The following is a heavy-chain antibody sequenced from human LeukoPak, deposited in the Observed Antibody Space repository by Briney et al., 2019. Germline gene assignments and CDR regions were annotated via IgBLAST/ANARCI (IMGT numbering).Heavy chain of an antibody. CDR2: ISAYNGNT. J-gene: IGHJ4*02. CDR3: ARDSDEHIVVVTATQYFDY. CDR1: GYTFTSYG. Sequence: ASVKVSCEASGYTFTSYGISWVRQAPGQGLEWMGWISAYNGNTNYAQKLQGRVTMTTDTSTSTAYMELRSLRSDDTAVYYCARDSDEHIVVVTATQYFDYWGQGTLVTVSS. D-gene: IGHD2-21*02. V-gene: IGHV1-18*01.